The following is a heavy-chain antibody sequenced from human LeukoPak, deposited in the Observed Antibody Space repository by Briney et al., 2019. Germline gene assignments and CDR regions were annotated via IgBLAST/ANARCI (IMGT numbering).Heavy chain of an antibody. CDR1: GITFSNHA. J-gene: IGHJ4*02. CDR3: ARSLKWNLVAFDY. CDR2: ISDSGGST. D-gene: IGHD1-1*01. Sequence: PGGSLRLSCAASGITFSNHAMSWVRQAPGKGLEWVSTISDSGGSTYYADSVKGRFTISRDNSKNTLYLQMSSLRAEDTALYYCARSLKWNLVAFDYWGQGTLVSVSS. V-gene: IGHV3-23*01.